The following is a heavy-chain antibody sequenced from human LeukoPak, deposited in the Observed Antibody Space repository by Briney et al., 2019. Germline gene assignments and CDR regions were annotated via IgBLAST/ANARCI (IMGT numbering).Heavy chain of an antibody. CDR3: ARHLTGERAFDI. J-gene: IGHJ3*02. D-gene: IGHD7-27*01. CDR2: VNHSGRA. V-gene: IGHV4-34*01. CDR1: GGSFNGYY. Sequence: PSETLSLTCAVYGGSFNGYYWSWIRQPPGKGLEWIGEVNHSGRANCNPSLKSRATITADTSKNQFSLKVTSVTAADTATYYCARHLTGERAFDIWGQGTLVTVSS.